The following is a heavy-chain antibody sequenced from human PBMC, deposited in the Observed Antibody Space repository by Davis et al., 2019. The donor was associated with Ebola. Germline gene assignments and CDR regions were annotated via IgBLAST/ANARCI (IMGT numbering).Heavy chain of an antibody. D-gene: IGHD1-26*01. Sequence: SVTVSCKASGRTFSSYAIIWVRQAPGQGLEWMGRIIPILGIANYAQKFQGRVTITADKSTSTAYMELSSLRSEDTAVYYCARDAGMVADYWGQGTLVTVSS. CDR3: ARDAGMVADY. CDR2: IIPILGIA. CDR1: GRTFSSYA. J-gene: IGHJ4*02. V-gene: IGHV1-69*04.